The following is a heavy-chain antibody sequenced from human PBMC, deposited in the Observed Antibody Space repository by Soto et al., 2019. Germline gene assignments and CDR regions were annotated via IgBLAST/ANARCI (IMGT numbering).Heavy chain of an antibody. V-gene: IGHV4-31*03. Sequence: PSETLSLTCTVSGGSISSGGYYWSWIRQHPGKGLEWIGYIYYSGSTYYNPSLKSRVTISVDTSKNQFSLKLSSVTAADTAVYYCARDHSFPYGDYPGYGMDVWGQGTTVTV. CDR3: ARDHSFPYGDYPGYGMDV. J-gene: IGHJ6*02. D-gene: IGHD4-17*01. CDR1: GGSISSGGYY. CDR2: IYYSGST.